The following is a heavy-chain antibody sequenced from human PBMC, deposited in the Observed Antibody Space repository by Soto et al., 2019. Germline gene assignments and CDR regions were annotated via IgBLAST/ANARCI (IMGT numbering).Heavy chain of an antibody. Sequence: LRLSCAASGFTFSSYSMNWVRQAPGKGLEWVSSISSSSSYIYYADSVKGRFTISRDNAKNSLYLQMNSLRAEDTAVYYCASYGEAAAGPPFDYWGQGTLVTVSS. CDR2: ISSSSSYI. CDR3: ASYGEAAAGPPFDY. CDR1: GFTFSSYS. V-gene: IGHV3-21*01. D-gene: IGHD6-13*01. J-gene: IGHJ4*02.